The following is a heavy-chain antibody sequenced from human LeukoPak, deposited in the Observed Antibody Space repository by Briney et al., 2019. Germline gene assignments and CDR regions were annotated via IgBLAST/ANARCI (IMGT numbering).Heavy chain of an antibody. CDR3: ARAVAAKADY. J-gene: IGHJ4*02. V-gene: IGHV3-53*01. Sequence: QAGGSLRLSCAASGFTVSSNYMSWVRQTPGKGLEWVSLIYSSGSTYYADSVKGRFTISRDNSKNTLYLQMNSLRAEDTAVYYCARAVAAKADYWGQGTLVTVSS. D-gene: IGHD2-15*01. CDR2: IYSSGST. CDR1: GFTVSSNY.